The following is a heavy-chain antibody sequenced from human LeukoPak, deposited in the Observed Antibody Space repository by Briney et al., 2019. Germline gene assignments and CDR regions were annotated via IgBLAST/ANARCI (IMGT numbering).Heavy chain of an antibody. CDR1: GFTFSNYG. D-gene: IGHD2-15*01. CDR3: AKDLGRAAPSNWFDP. J-gene: IGHJ5*02. Sequence: PGGSLRLSCVASGFTFSNYGMSWVRQAPGKGLEWVSAISGSGDSTYYADSVKGRFTISRDNSKNTLYIQMNSLRADDTAVYYCAKDLGRAAPSNWFDPWGQGTLVTVSS. CDR2: ISGSGDST. V-gene: IGHV3-23*01.